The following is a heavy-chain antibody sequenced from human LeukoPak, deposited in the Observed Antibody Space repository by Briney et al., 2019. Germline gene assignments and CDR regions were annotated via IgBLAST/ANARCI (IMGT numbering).Heavy chain of an antibody. Sequence: GGSLRLSCAPSGFTFSSDWMSWVRQAPGKGLEWVANIKQDGSEKYYVDSVKGRFTISRDNAKNSLYLQMNSLRAEDTAVYYCARDITIFGVVIISGQADYWGQGTLVTVSS. D-gene: IGHD3-3*01. CDR1: GFTFSSDW. J-gene: IGHJ4*02. CDR2: IKQDGSEK. V-gene: IGHV3-7*01. CDR3: ARDITIFGVVIISGQADY.